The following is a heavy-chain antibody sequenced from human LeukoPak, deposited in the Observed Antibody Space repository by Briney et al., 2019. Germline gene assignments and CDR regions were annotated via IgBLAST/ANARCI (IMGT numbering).Heavy chain of an antibody. J-gene: IGHJ4*02. CDR2: ISSLSGTI. Sequence: GGSLRLSCVASGFTFSSYSMNWVRQAPGEGLEWVSYISSLSGTIYYADSVKGRFTISRDNAKSSLYLQMNSLRAEDTAVYYCAVWLEGVCYWGQGTLVTVSS. CDR1: GFTFSSYS. V-gene: IGHV3-48*01. CDR3: AVWLEGVCY. D-gene: IGHD3-9*01.